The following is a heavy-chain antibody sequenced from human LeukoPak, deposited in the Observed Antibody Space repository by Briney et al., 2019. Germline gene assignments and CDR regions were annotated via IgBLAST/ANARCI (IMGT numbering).Heavy chain of an antibody. CDR2: IYYSGST. V-gene: IGHV4-39*07. CDR3: ARVGEGSSGFDY. CDR1: GGSISSSSYY. D-gene: IGHD6-6*01. Sequence: SETLSLTCTVSGGSISSSSYYWGWIRQPPGTGLEWIGSIYYSGSTYYNPSLKSRVTISVDTSKNQFSLKLSSVTAADTAVYYCARVGEGSSGFDYWGQGTLVTVSS. J-gene: IGHJ4*02.